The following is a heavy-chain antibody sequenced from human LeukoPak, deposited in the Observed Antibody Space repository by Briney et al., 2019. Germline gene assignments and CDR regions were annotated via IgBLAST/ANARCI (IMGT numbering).Heavy chain of an antibody. Sequence: GGSLRLSCAASAFAFGSYWMSWVRQAPGKGLVWASHINSDGSWTSYADSVKGRFTISKDNAKNTVYLQMNNLRAEDTAVYYCVSFYETYWGRGTLVTVSS. CDR3: VSFYETY. D-gene: IGHD2-2*01. J-gene: IGHJ4*02. V-gene: IGHV3-74*01. CDR1: AFAFGSYW. CDR2: INSDGSWT.